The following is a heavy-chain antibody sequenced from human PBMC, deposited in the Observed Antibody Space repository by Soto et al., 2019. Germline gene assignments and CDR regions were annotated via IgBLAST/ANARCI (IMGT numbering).Heavy chain of an antibody. Sequence: ASVKVSCKASGYTFTTYTMHWVRQAPGQRLEWMGWIDAGNGDTKYSQKFQGRVTITRDTSASTAYMELSSLRSEDTAIYYCARGPPRNWFDPWGQGTLVTVSS. V-gene: IGHV1-3*01. CDR1: GYTFTTYT. J-gene: IGHJ5*02. CDR3: ARGPPRNWFDP. CDR2: IDAGNGDT.